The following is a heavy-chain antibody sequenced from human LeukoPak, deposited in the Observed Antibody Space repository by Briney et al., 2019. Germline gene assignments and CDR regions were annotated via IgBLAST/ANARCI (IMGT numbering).Heavy chain of an antibody. CDR2: IRYDGSNK. V-gene: IGHV3-30*02. D-gene: IGHD4-11*01. CDR3: ARGVTTERYNWFDP. J-gene: IGHJ5*02. Sequence: GGSLRLSCAASGFTFSSYGIHWVRQAPGKGLEWVAFIRYDGSNKYYTDSVKGRFTISRDNSKNTLYLQMNSLRAEDTAVYYCARGVTTERYNWFDPWGQGTLVTVSS. CDR1: GFTFSSYG.